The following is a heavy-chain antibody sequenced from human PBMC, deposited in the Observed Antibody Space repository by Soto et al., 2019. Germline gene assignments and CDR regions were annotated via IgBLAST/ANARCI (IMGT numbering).Heavy chain of an antibody. CDR2: INGGTGQT. J-gene: IGHJ6*02. Sequence: ASVKVSCKASGYTFTTHAMHWVRQAPGQSLEWMGWINGGTGQTRHSQRFQDRVNITRDTSASTAYMELSSLRSEDTAVYYRARGKGMEENYYYYGLDIWGQGTTVTVSS. CDR3: ARGKGMEENYYYYGLDI. V-gene: IGHV1-3*01. D-gene: IGHD1-1*01. CDR1: GYTFTTHA.